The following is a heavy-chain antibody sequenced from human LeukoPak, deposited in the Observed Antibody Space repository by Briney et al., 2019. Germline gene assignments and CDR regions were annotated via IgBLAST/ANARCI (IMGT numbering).Heavy chain of an antibody. Sequence: SQTLSLTCTVSGGSISSGGYYWSWIRQHPGKGLEWIGYIYYSGSTYYNPSLKSRVTISVDTSKNQFSLKLSSVTAADTAVYYCARSGSGYDYGTDVWGQGTTVTVSS. D-gene: IGHD2-15*01. CDR3: ARSGSGYDYGTDV. J-gene: IGHJ6*02. CDR1: GGSISSGGYY. V-gene: IGHV4-31*03. CDR2: IYYSGST.